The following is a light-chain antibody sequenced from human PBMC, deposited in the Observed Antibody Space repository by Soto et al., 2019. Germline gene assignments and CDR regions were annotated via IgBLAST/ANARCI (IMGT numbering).Light chain of an antibody. CDR1: SSDVGGYNY. J-gene: IGLJ3*02. CDR2: EVS. Sequence: QSVLTQPASVSGSPGQSITISCTGTSSDVGGYNYVSWYQQHPGKAPKLMIYEVSNRPSGVSNRFSGSKSGNTASLTISGLQAEDEADYYCSSYTSSSTVFVGGTQLTVL. CDR3: SSYTSSSTV. V-gene: IGLV2-14*01.